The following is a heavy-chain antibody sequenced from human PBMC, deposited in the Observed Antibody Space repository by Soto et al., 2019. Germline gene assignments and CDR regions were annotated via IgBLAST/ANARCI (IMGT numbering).Heavy chain of an antibody. CDR2: ISYDGSNK. CDR1: GFTFSSYA. V-gene: IGHV3-30-3*01. Sequence: PGGSLRLSCAASGFTFSSYAMHWVRQAPGKGLEWVAVISYDGSNKYYADSVKGRFTISRDNSKNMLYLQMNSLRAEDTAVYYCAREAPGFGELLYYFQHWGQGTLVTVSS. J-gene: IGHJ1*01. D-gene: IGHD3-10*01. CDR3: AREAPGFGELLYYFQH.